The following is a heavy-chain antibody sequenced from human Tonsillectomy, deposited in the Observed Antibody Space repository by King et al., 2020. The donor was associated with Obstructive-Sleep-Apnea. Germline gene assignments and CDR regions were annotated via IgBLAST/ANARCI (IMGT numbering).Heavy chain of an antibody. CDR2: IRYDGSNK. D-gene: IGHD2-2*01. V-gene: IGHV3-30*02. Sequence: VQLVESGGGVVPPGRSLRLSCAASGFTFSSYGMHWVRQAPGKGLEWVAFIRYDGSNKYYADSVKGRFTISRDNSKNTLYLQMNSLRAEDTAVYYCAKQRGGAFGGVPAASSFDYWGQGTLVTVSS. CDR1: GFTFSSYG. J-gene: IGHJ4*02. CDR3: AKQRGGAFGGVPAASSFDY.